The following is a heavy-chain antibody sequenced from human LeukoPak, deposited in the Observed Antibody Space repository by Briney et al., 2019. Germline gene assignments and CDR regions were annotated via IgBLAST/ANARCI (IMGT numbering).Heavy chain of an antibody. CDR1: GGSISSYY. Sequence: SETLSLTCTVSGGSISSYYWSWTRQPPGKGLEWIGYIYYSGSTNYNPSLKSRVTISVDTSKNQFSLKLSSVTAADTAVYYCARHYDSSAYWYYFDYWGQGTLVTVSS. D-gene: IGHD3-22*01. V-gene: IGHV4-59*08. J-gene: IGHJ4*02. CDR3: ARHYDSSAYWYYFDY. CDR2: IYYSGST.